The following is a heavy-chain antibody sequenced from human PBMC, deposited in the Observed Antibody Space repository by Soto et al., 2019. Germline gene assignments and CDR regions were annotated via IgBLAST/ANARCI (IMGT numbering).Heavy chain of an antibody. CDR2: INAGNGNT. J-gene: IGHJ4*02. CDR1: GYTFTGYA. CDR3: ASAVAVAADFDY. V-gene: IGHV1-3*05. D-gene: IGHD6-19*01. Sequence: QVQVVQSGAEEKKPGASVKVSCTASGYTFTGYAMHWVRQAPGQRLEWMGWINAGNGNTKYSQKFQGRVTITRDTSASTAYMELSSLRSADTAVYYCASAVAVAADFDYCGQGTLVTVSS.